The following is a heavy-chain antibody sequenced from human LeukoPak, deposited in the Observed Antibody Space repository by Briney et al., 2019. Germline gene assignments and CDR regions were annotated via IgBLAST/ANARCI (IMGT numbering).Heavy chain of an antibody. J-gene: IGHJ4*02. CDR2: INPNSGGT. D-gene: IGHD1/OR15-1a*01. CDR3: ARDLGARELEQ. CDR1: GYTFTGYY. Sequence: GASVKVSCKASGYTFTGYYMHWMRQAPGQGLEWMGWINPNSGGTNYAQKFQGRVTMTRDTSISTAYMELSSLRSDDTAVYYCARDLGARELEQWGQGTMVTVSS. V-gene: IGHV1-2*02.